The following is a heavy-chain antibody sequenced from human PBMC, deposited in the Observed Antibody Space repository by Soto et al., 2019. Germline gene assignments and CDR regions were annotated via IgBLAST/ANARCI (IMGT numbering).Heavy chain of an antibody. CDR3: VKDIGHSSIWWEFDY. D-gene: IGHD6-19*01. CDR2: ISADGSEH. CDR1: GSTFSNSG. Sequence: ESGGGVVQPGRFLRLSCAASGSTFSNSGIHWVRQAPGKGLEWVAVISADGSEHYHADSVKGRFTISRDNSKNMLYLQMNSLRAEDTALYYCVKDIGHSSIWWEFDYWGQGTLVTVSS. J-gene: IGHJ4*02. V-gene: IGHV3-30*18.